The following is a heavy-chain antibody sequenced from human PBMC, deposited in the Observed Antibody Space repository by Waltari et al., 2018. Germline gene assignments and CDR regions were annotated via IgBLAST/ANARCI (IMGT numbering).Heavy chain of an antibody. J-gene: IGHJ4*02. CDR2: IKQDGSEK. Sequence: EVQLAASGGGLVQSGGSLILYSAASGCTLISFWMNWVRQTPGKGLGWVAGIKQDGSEKYYADSVKGRFTISRDNAKNSLYLQMNSLRAEDTAVYYCATSGWYCFDYWGQGTLVTVSS. CDR1: GCTLISFW. V-gene: IGHV3-7*01. D-gene: IGHD6-19*01. CDR3: ATSGWYCFDY.